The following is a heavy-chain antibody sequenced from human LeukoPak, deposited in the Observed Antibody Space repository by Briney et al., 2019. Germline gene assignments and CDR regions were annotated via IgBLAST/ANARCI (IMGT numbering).Heavy chain of an antibody. CDR2: IYYSGST. Sequence: PSETLSLTCTVSGGSISSSSYYWGWIRQPPGKGLEWIGSIYYSGSTYYNPSLKSRVTISVDTSKNQFSLKLSSVTAADTAVYYCARVPPPYYDILTGYLHWGQGTLVTVSS. CDR1: GGSISSSSYY. J-gene: IGHJ4*02. V-gene: IGHV4-39*07. D-gene: IGHD3-9*01. CDR3: ARVPPPYYDILTGYLH.